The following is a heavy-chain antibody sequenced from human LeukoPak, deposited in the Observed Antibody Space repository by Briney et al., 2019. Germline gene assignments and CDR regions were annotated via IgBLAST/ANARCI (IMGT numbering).Heavy chain of an antibody. J-gene: IGHJ4*02. V-gene: IGHV1-2*06. Sequence: ASVKVSCKASGYTFTGYYMHWVRQAPGQGLEWMGRINPNSGGTNYAQKFQGRVTTTRDTSISTAYMELSRLRSDDTAVYYCARGEEYSYGFNHFDYWGQGTLVTVSS. D-gene: IGHD5-18*01. CDR2: INPNSGGT. CDR1: GYTFTGYY. CDR3: ARGEEYSYGFNHFDY.